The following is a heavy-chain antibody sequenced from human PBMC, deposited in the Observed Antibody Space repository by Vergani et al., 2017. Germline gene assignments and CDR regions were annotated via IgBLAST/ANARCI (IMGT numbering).Heavy chain of an antibody. Sequence: QVQLVQSGAEVKKPGSSVKVSCKASGGTFSSYTISWVRQAPGQGLEWMGRIIPILGIANYAQKFQGRVTITADKSTSTAYMELSSLRSEDTAVYYCASGVRVYSYAYTDDAFDIWGQGTMVTVSS. V-gene: IGHV1-69*02. D-gene: IGHD5-18*01. J-gene: IGHJ3*02. CDR2: IIPILGIA. CDR3: ASGVRVYSYAYTDDAFDI. CDR1: GGTFSSYT.